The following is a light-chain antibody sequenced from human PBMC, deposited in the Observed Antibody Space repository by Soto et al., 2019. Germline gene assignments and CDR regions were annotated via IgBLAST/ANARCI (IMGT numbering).Light chain of an antibody. CDR2: KAS. V-gene: IGKV1-5*03. CDR1: QSISVW. CDR3: QQYNSYSYT. Sequence: DIQMTQSPSTLSASVGDRVTITCRASQSISVWLAWYQQKPGKAPNLLIYKASSLESGVPSRFSGSGSGTEFTLTISSLQPDDFATYYGQQYNSYSYTFGQGTKLEIK. J-gene: IGKJ2*01.